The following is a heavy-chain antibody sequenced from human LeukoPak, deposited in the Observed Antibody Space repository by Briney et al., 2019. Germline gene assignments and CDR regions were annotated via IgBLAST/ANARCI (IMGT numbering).Heavy chain of an antibody. CDR3: ARAGLRRDPPWRAYYYMDV. CDR1: GYTFTGYY. CDR2: INPNSGGT. V-gene: IGHV1-2*02. Sequence: ASVKVSCKASGYTFTGYYMYWVRQAPGQGLEWMGWINPNSGGTNYAQKFQVRVTMTRDTSISTAYMELSRLRSDDTAVYHCARAGLRRDPPWRAYYYMDVWGKGTTVTVSS. D-gene: IGHD1-14*01. J-gene: IGHJ6*03.